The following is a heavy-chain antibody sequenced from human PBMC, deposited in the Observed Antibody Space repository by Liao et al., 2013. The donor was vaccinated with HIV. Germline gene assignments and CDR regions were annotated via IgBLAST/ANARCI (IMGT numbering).Heavy chain of an antibody. D-gene: IGHD3-3*01. CDR2: IYFSGNT. CDR1: GGSINSNY. Sequence: QVQLQESGPGLVKPSETLSLTCTVSGGSINSNYWSWIRRPAGKGLEWIGRIYFSGNTDYSPSLKSRVTISLDTSKSQFSLKLTSVTAADTAVYYCAARITISGVAIPHALDVWGQGTMVAVSS. J-gene: IGHJ3*01. CDR3: AARITISGVAIPHALDV. V-gene: IGHV4-4*07.